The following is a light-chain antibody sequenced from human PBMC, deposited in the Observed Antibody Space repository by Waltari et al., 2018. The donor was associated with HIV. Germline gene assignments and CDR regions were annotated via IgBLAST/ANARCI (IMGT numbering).Light chain of an antibody. J-gene: IGLJ1*01. CDR3: AAWDDTLSSYV. Sequence: QSVLTQPPSASGTPGQRVTLSCSGPNSNIGGKDVYWFQHLPGTAPKLRIYRTNQRRSGVPDRFSGSKSGTSASLAISGLRSDDEADYYCAAWDDTLSSYVFGTGTTVTV. CDR1: NSNIGGKD. CDR2: RTN. V-gene: IGLV1-47*01.